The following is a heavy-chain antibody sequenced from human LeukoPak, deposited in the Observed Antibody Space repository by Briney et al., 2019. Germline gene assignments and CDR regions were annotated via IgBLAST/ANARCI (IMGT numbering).Heavy chain of an antibody. CDR3: ARDPPRAAWVFDY. CDR2: IWFDGSNK. Sequence: PGRSLRLSCAASGFTFSSYGMHWVRQAPGKGLEWVAVIWFDGSNKYYGDSVKGRITISRDNSKNTLYLQMNSLRAEDTAVYYCARDPPRAAWVFDYWGQGTLVSVSS. D-gene: IGHD6-25*01. V-gene: IGHV3-33*01. CDR1: GFTFSSYG. J-gene: IGHJ4*02.